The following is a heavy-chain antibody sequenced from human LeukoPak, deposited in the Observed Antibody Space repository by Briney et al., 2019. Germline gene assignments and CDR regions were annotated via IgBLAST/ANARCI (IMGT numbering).Heavy chain of an antibody. D-gene: IGHD3-22*01. J-gene: IGHJ4*02. CDR3: ARGYDSSGSTDY. V-gene: IGHV1-69*04. Sequence: ASVKVSCKASGGTFSSYAISWVRQAPGQGLEWMGRIIPILGIANYAQKFQGRVTITADKSTSTAYMELSSLRSEDTAVYYCARGYDSSGSTDYWGQGTLVTVSS. CDR1: GGTFSSYA. CDR2: IIPILGIA.